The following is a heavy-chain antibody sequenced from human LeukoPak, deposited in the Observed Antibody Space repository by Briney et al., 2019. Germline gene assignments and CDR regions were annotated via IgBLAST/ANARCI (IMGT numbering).Heavy chain of an antibody. Sequence: PSETLSLTCTVSGGSISSSSYYWGWIRQPPGKGLEWIGSIYYSGSTYYNPSLKSRVTISVDTSKNQFSLKLSSVTAADTAVYYCAREWGYGGNTLSPQPFDYWGQGTLVTVSS. CDR2: IYYSGST. D-gene: IGHD4-23*01. CDR3: AREWGYGGNTLSPQPFDY. J-gene: IGHJ4*02. V-gene: IGHV4-39*07. CDR1: GGSISSSSYY.